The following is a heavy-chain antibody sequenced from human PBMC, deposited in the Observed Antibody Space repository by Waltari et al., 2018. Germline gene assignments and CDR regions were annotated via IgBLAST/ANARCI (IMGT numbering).Heavy chain of an antibody. Sequence: QVQLQESGPGLVKPSETLSLTCAVSGYSISSGYYWGWIRPPPGKGLEWIGSIYHSGSTYYNPSLKSRVTISVDTSKNQFSLKLSSVTAADTAVYYCARDRTPYIVGATNYFDYWGQGTLVTVSS. CDR1: GYSISSGYY. CDR2: IYHSGST. D-gene: IGHD1-26*01. CDR3: ARDRTPYIVGATNYFDY. J-gene: IGHJ4*02. V-gene: IGHV4-38-2*02.